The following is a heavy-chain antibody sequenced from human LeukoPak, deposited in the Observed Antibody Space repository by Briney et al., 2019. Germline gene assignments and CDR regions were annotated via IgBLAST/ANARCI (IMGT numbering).Heavy chain of an antibody. V-gene: IGHV3-21*01. D-gene: IGHD6-19*01. Sequence: PGGPLRLSCAASGFTFSSYSMNWVRQAPGKGLEWVSSISSSSSYIYYADSVKGRFTISRDNAKNSLYLQMNSLRAEDTAVYYCATDGSYSSGWSDYWGQGTLVTVSS. CDR3: ATDGSYSSGWSDY. CDR2: ISSSSSYI. J-gene: IGHJ4*02. CDR1: GFTFSSYS.